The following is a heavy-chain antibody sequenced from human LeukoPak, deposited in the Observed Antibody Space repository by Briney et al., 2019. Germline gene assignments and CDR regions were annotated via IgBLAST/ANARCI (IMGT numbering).Heavy chain of an antibody. CDR1: GFTVSSNY. V-gene: IGHV3-53*01. CDR2: IYSGGST. Sequence: GGSLRLSCAASGFTVSSNYMSWVRQAPGKGLEWVSVIYSGGSTYYADSVKGRFTISRDNSKNTLYLQMNSLRAEDTAVYYCAKDLRAIDNWYFDLWGRGTLVTVSS. D-gene: IGHD1-26*01. CDR3: AKDLRAIDNWYFDL. J-gene: IGHJ2*01.